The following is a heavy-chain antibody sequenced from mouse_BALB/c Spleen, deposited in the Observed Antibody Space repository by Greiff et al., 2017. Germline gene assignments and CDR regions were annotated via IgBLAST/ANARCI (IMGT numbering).Heavy chain of an antibody. Sequence: VQLQQPGAELVKPGAPVKLSCKASGYTFTSYWMNWVKQRPGRGLEWIGRIDPSDSETHYNQKFKDKARLTVDKSSSTAYIQLSSLTSEDSAVYYCARGAGTPLDYWGQGTTLTVSS. D-gene: IGHD4-1*01. CDR2: IDPSDSET. CDR3: ARGAGTPLDY. CDR1: GYTFTSYW. V-gene: IGHV1-69*02. J-gene: IGHJ2*01.